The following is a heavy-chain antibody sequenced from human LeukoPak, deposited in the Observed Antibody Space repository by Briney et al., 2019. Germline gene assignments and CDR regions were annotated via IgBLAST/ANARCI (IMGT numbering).Heavy chain of an antibody. Sequence: PSETLSLTCTVSGGSISSYYWSWIRQPPGKGLEWIGYIYYSGSTNYNPSLKSRVTISVDTSKNQFSLKLSSVTAADAAVYYCARLESSGWYALFDYWGQGTLVTVSS. J-gene: IGHJ4*02. V-gene: IGHV4-59*08. CDR3: ARLESSGWYALFDY. D-gene: IGHD6-19*01. CDR2: IYYSGST. CDR1: GGSISSYY.